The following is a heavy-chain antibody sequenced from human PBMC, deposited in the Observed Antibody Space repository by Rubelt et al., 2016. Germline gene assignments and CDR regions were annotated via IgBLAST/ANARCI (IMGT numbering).Heavy chain of an antibody. D-gene: IGHD3-3*01. CDR1: GYTFTGHY. Sequence: QAQLVQSGAEVKKPGASVKVSCKASGYTFTGHYMHWVRQAPGQGLEWMGRINPNSGGANYAQRFQGRVTMTRDTSVRTAYMDLGSLTSGDTAIYFCAKVRRPGMVASSTFDIWGQGTMVTVSS. CDR2: INPNSGGA. J-gene: IGHJ3*02. CDR3: AKVRRPGMVASSTFDI. V-gene: IGHV1-2*06.